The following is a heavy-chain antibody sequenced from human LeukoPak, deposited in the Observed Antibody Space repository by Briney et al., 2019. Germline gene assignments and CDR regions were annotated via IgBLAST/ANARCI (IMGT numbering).Heavy chain of an antibody. Sequence: GRSLRLSCAASGFTFDDYAMHWVRQAPGKGLEWVSGISWNSGSIGYADSVKGRFTISRDNAKNSLYLQMNSLRAEDTALYYCAKSLGYYYFDYWGQGTLVTVSS. CDR2: ISWNSGSI. CDR3: AKSLGYYYFDY. D-gene: IGHD7-27*01. J-gene: IGHJ4*02. V-gene: IGHV3-9*01. CDR1: GFTFDDYA.